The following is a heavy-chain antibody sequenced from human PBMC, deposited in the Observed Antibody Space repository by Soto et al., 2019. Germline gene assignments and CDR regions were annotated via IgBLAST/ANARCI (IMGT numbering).Heavy chain of an antibody. Sequence: LRLSCAASGFTFSNAWMSWVRQAPGKGLEWVGRIKSKTDGGTTDYAAPVKGRFTISRDDSKNTLYLQMNSLKTEDTAVYYCTSRYYYDSSGSRLDYWGQGTLVTVSS. V-gene: IGHV3-15*01. CDR1: GFTFSNAW. CDR3: TSRYYYDSSGSRLDY. J-gene: IGHJ4*02. CDR2: IKSKTDGGTT. D-gene: IGHD3-22*01.